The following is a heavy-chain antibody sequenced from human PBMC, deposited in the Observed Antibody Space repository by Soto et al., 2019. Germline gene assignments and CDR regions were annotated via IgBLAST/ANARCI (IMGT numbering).Heavy chain of an antibody. CDR3: GRGRSGQIVVFY. CDR2: IGPESGAT. CDR1: GYTFTGHY. Sequence: QVQLVQSGAEVKKPGASVKVSCKASGYTFTGHYIHWVRQAPEQGPEWMGEIGPESGATRYAQKFQGRVTMTMDMSITTVYMELSNLSPDDTAVYYCGRGRSGQIVVFYWAQGTPFTVSS. J-gene: IGHJ4*02. D-gene: IGHD5-12*01. V-gene: IGHV1-2*02.